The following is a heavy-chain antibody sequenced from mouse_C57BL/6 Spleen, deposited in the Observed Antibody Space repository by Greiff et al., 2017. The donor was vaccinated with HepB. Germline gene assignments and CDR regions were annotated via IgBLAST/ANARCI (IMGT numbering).Heavy chain of an antibody. J-gene: IGHJ4*01. V-gene: IGHV5-17*01. CDR2: ISSGSSTI. CDR1: GFTFSDYG. CDR3: ARGDGYYVDYAMDY. Sequence: EVKLVESGGGLVKPGGSLKLSCAASGFTFSDYGMHWVRQAPEKGLEWVAYISSGSSTIYYADTVKGRFTISRDNAKNTLFLQMTSLRSEDTAMHYCARGDGYYVDYAMDYWGQGTSVTVSS. D-gene: IGHD2-3*01.